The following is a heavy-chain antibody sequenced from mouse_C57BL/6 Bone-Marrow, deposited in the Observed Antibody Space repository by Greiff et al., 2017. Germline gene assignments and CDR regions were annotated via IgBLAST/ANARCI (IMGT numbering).Heavy chain of an antibody. V-gene: IGHV1-19*01. D-gene: IGHD2-10*01. CDR3: ARWSYCGTAWFAY. J-gene: IGHJ3*01. Sequence: VQLQQSGPVLVKPGASVKMSCKASGYTFTDYYMNWVKQSHGKSLEWIGVINPYNGGTSYNQKFKGKATLTVDKSSSTAYMELNSLTSEDSAVYYCARWSYCGTAWFAYWGQGTLVTVSA. CDR1: GYTFTDYY. CDR2: INPYNGGT.